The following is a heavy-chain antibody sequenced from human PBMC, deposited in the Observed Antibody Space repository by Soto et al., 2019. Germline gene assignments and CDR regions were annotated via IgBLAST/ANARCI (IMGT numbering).Heavy chain of an antibody. J-gene: IGHJ4*02. CDR3: AREAKVVVAGNFDY. Sequence: ASVKVSCKASGYTFTGYYMHWVRQAPGQGLEWMGWINPNSGGTNYAQKFQGRVTMTRDTSISTAYMELSRLRSDDTAVYYCAREAKVVVAGNFDYWGQGTLVTVSS. V-gene: IGHV1-2*02. D-gene: IGHD2-15*01. CDR1: GYTFTGYY. CDR2: INPNSGGT.